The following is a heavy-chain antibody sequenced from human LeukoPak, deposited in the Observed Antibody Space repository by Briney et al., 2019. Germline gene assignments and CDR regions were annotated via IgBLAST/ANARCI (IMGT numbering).Heavy chain of an antibody. D-gene: IGHD5-24*01. CDR1: GFTFSSYA. Sequence: GGSLRLSCAAFGFTFSSYAMHWVRQAPGKGLEWVAVISYDGSNKYHADSVKGRFTISRDNSKNTLYLEMSSLRPEDTAVYYCARDRRWLQYSDYWGQGTLVTVSS. CDR3: ARDRRWLQYSDY. CDR2: ISYDGSNK. J-gene: IGHJ4*02. V-gene: IGHV3-30*04.